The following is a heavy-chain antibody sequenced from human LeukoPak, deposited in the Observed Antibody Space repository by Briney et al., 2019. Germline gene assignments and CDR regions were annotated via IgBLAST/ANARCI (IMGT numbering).Heavy chain of an antibody. J-gene: IGHJ4*02. D-gene: IGHD3-9*01. Sequence: GGSLRLSCAASGFTFSSYWMSWVRQAPGKGREWVANIKQDGSEKYYVDSVKGRFTISRDNAKNSLYLQMNSLRAEDTAVYYCAREPYDILTGYYFDYWGQGTLVTVSS. CDR2: IKQDGSEK. CDR1: GFTFSSYW. V-gene: IGHV3-7*03. CDR3: AREPYDILTGYYFDY.